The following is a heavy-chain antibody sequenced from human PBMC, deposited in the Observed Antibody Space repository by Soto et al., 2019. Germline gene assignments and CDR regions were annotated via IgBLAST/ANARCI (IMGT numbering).Heavy chain of an antibody. CDR2: IYYSGST. D-gene: IGHD3-22*01. J-gene: IGHJ3*02. V-gene: IGHV4-59*01. CDR3: ARVSGYYDSSGYYSSDAFDI. Sequence: PSETLSLTCTVSGGSISSYYWSWIRQPPGKGLEWIGYIYYSGSTNYNPSLKSRVTISVDTSRNQFSLKLSSVTAADTAVYYCARVSGYYDSSGYYSSDAFDIWGQGTMVT. CDR1: GGSISSYY.